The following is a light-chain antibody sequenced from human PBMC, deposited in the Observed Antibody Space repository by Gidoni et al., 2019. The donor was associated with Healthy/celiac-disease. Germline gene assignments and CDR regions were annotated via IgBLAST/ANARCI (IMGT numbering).Light chain of an antibody. CDR2: DAS. CDR1: QSVSSY. V-gene: IGKV3-11*01. Sequence: ESVLTQSPATLSLSPGERATLSCRDSQSVSSYLAWYQQKPGQAPRLLIYDASNRATGIPARFSGSGSGTDFTLTISSLEPEDFAVYSCQQRSNWPPTFGQGTRLEIK. CDR3: QQRSNWPPT. J-gene: IGKJ5*01.